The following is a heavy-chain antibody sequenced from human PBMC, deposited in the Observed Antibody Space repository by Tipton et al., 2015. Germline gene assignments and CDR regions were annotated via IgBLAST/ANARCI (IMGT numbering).Heavy chain of an antibody. Sequence: TLSLTCTVSGGSISSSSYYWGWIRQPPGEGLEWIGSIYFRGSTYYNPSLKSRVTISVDTSKNQLSLKLSSVTAADTAVYYCAREYSSSSRYYYYGMDVWGQGTAVTVSS. CDR1: GGSISSSSYY. D-gene: IGHD6-6*01. J-gene: IGHJ6*02. CDR2: IYFRGST. V-gene: IGHV4-39*02. CDR3: AREYSSSSRYYYYGMDV.